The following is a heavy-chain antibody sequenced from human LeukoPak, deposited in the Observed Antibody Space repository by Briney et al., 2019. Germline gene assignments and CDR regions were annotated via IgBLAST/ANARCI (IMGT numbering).Heavy chain of an antibody. CDR3: ARGLLNDFSRPFDY. CDR1: GGSFSGYY. CDR2: IYHSGST. V-gene: IGHV4-34*01. D-gene: IGHD3-3*01. Sequence: PSETLSLTCAVYGGSFSGYYWSWIRQPPGKGLEWIGEIYHSGSTNYNPSLKSRVTISVDTSKNQFSLKLSSVTAADTAVYYCARGLLNDFSRPFDYWGQGTLVTVSS. J-gene: IGHJ4*02.